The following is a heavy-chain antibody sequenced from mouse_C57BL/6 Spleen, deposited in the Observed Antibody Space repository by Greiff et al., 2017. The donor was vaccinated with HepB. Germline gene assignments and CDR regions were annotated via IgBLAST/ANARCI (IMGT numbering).Heavy chain of an antibody. Sequence: EVKLLESGPGLVKPSQSLSLTCSVTGYSITSGYYWNWIRQFPGNKLEWMGYISYDGSNNYNPSLKNRISITRDTSKNQFFLKLNSVTTEDTATYYCASYYDYDGYFDVWGTGTTVTVSS. J-gene: IGHJ1*03. CDR3: ASYYDYDGYFDV. CDR2: ISYDGSN. CDR1: GYSITSGYY. V-gene: IGHV3-6*01. D-gene: IGHD2-4*01.